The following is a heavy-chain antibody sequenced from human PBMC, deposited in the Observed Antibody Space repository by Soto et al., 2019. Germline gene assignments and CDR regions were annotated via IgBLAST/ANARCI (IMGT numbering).Heavy chain of an antibody. V-gene: IGHV1-2*04. J-gene: IGHJ6*02. CDR3: ARYGVGSGMES. Sequence: ASVKVSCKASGYTYIGHFSHWVRQAPGQGLDWMGWINPNNGCTNYVQKFQGWATITRDTSISTDYMEPSRLRSDDTAVCYCARYGVGSGMESWGQGNTVTVS. CDR2: INPNNGCT. D-gene: IGHD3-10*01. CDR1: GYTYIGHF.